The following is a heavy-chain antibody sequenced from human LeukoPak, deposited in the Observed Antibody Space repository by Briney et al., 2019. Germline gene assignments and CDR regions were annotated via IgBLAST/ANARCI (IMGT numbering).Heavy chain of an antibody. CDR3: VKGGHKLDIQTTHYYYGLDV. V-gene: IGHV3-74*03. D-gene: IGHD4-17*01. CDR1: GFTLSDHW. J-gene: IGHJ6*02. CDR2: IESDASRT. Sequence: GGSLRLSCVASGFTLSDHWMFWVRQGPGRGLAHVSRIESDASRTTYADSVKGRFTISRAAAKNTLYLQMNSLRGEDTAVYYCVKGGHKLDIQTTHYYYGLDVWGQGTTVAVSS.